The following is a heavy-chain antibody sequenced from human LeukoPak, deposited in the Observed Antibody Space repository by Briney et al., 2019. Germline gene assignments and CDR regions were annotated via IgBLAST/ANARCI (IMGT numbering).Heavy chain of an antibody. Sequence: SETLSLTCTVSGGSISSYYWSWIRQPPGKGLEWIGYMYYTGSTNYNSSLKSRVIMSVDMSKNQFSLKLSSVTAADTAVYYCAGTYFAFHMGGAFDIWGQGTVVTVSS. CDR3: AGTYFAFHMGGAFDI. CDR2: MYYTGST. V-gene: IGHV4-59*08. CDR1: GGSISSYY. J-gene: IGHJ3*02. D-gene: IGHD2-21*01.